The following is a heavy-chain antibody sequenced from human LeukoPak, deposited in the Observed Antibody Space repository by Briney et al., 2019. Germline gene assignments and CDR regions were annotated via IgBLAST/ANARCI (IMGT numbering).Heavy chain of an antibody. Sequence: LPGGSLRLSCAASGFTFSSYSMNWVRQAPGKGLEWVSGINWNGGSTGYATSVKGRFTISRDNAKNSLYLQMNSLRAEDTALYYCARASHGAWDFDYWGQGTLVTVSS. V-gene: IGHV3-20*04. CDR2: INWNGGST. J-gene: IGHJ4*02. CDR1: GFTFSSYS. D-gene: IGHD3-16*01. CDR3: ARASHGAWDFDY.